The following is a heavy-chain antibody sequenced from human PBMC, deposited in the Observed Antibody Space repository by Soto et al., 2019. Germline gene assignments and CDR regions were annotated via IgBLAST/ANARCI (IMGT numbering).Heavy chain of an antibody. CDR2: IYPGDSDT. J-gene: IGHJ6*02. CDR1: GFSFTSYW. Sequence: GESLKISCKGSGFSFTSYWIVWVRQMPGQGLEWMGIIYPGDSDTRYSPSFQGQVTVSADKSISTAYLQWSSLKSSDTAIYYCARHTWLDVWGQGTTVTVSS. CDR3: ARHTWLDV. D-gene: IGHD2-8*02. V-gene: IGHV5-51*01.